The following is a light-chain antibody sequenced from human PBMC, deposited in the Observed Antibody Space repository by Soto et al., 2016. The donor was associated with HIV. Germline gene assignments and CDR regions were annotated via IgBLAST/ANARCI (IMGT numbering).Light chain of an antibody. V-gene: IGLV3-19*01. CDR2: GKD. CDR3: NSRDSSGNHEV. Sequence: SSELTQDPAVSVALGQTVTITCQGDSLTSHDVTWYQQKPGQAPLLVIYGKDNRPSGIPDRFSGSSSGNTASLTITGAQAEDEADYYCNSRDSSGNHEVFGTGTKVTVL. CDR1: SLTSHD. J-gene: IGLJ1*01.